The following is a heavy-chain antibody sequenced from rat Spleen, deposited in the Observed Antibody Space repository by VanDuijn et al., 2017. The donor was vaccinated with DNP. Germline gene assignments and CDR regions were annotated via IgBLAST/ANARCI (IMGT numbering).Heavy chain of an antibody. CDR2: IITGGFNT. CDR3: VRQGYLYYGLFGYFDY. V-gene: IGHV5-25*01. D-gene: IGHD1-6*01. Sequence: EVLLVESDGGLVQPGRSLKLSCAVSGFTFSDYYMAWVRQAPAKGLEWVASIITGGFNTYYRDSVKGRFAISRDNAKSTLYLQMNSLRSEDTATYYCVRQGYLYYGLFGYFDYWGHGVMVTVSS. CDR1: GFTFSDYY. J-gene: IGHJ2*01.